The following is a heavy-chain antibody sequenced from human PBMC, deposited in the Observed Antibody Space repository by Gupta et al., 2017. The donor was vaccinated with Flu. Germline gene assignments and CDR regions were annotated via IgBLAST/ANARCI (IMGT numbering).Heavy chain of an antibody. CDR2: LYFGGSP. V-gene: IGHV4-39*02. D-gene: IGHD2-21*01. Sequence: QLHLQESGPGLVKPSETLSLICSVSGASIGESSFYWGWVRQPPGRGLEWIGYLYFGGSPYYYPSLRSRSSISIDTSKNRFSLSLASVTAADTAVYFCVASFILKGRAVWGQGTTVTVSS. J-gene: IGHJ6*02. CDR1: GASIGESSFY. CDR3: VASFILKGRAV.